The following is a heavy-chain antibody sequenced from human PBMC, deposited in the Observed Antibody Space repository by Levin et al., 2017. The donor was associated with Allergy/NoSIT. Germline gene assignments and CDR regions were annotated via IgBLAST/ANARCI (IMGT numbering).Heavy chain of an antibody. CDR3: ARLFNGCPGDI. CDR1: GGSISTSTYH. V-gene: IGHV4-39*02. Sequence: SETLSLTCTVSGGSISTSTYHWGWIRQPPGKGLEWIGSIYYRGNVYYSPSLESRVTLFVDTSNNHFSLKLRSVTAADTAMYHCARLFNGCPGDIWGQGTMVTVSS. CDR2: IYYRGNV. D-gene: IGHD5-24*01. J-gene: IGHJ3*02.